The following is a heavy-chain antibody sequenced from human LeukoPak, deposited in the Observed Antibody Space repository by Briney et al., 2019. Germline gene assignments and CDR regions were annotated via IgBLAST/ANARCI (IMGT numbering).Heavy chain of an antibody. CDR3: ARVKGGIAAAGNYFDY. J-gene: IGHJ4*02. D-gene: IGHD6-13*01. V-gene: IGHV3-30*02. Sequence: GGSLRLSCAASGFNFTNYVMHWVRQAPGKGLEWVSFIGSDGSDKHYADSVKGRITISRDNSKNTLHLQMNSLRTEDTAVYYCARVKGGIAAAGNYFDYWGQGTLVTVSS. CDR1: GFNFTNYV. CDR2: IGSDGSDK.